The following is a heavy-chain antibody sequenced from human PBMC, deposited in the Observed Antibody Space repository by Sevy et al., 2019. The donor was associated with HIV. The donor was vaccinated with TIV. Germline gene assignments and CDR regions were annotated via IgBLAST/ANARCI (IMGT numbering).Heavy chain of an antibody. CDR3: ARDQTYGFWSGYPDAFDI. J-gene: IGHJ3*02. CDR1: GFTFSSYS. CDR2: ISSSSSYI. Sequence: GGSLRRSCAASGFTFSSYSMNWVRQAPGKGLEWVSSISSSSSYIYYADSVKGRFTISRDNAKNSLYLQMNSLRAEDTAVYYCARDQTYGFWSGYPDAFDIWGQGTMVTVSS. D-gene: IGHD3-3*01. V-gene: IGHV3-21*01.